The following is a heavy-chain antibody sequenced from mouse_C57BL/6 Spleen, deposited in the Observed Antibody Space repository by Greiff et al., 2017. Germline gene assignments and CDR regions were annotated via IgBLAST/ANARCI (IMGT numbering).Heavy chain of an antibody. CDR3: VRFYYDASE. CDR2: IRSKSNNYAT. V-gene: IGHV10-1*01. Sequence: EVKLVESGGGLVQPKGSLKLSCAASGFSFNTYAMNWVRQAPGKGLEWVARIRSKSNNYATYYADSVKDRFTISRDDSESMLYLQMNNLKTEDTAMYYCVRFYYDASEWGQGTSVTVSS. J-gene: IGHJ4*01. D-gene: IGHD2-4*01. CDR1: GFSFNTYA.